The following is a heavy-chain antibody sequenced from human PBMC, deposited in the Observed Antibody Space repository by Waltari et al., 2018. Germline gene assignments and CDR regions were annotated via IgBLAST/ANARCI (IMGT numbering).Heavy chain of an antibody. CDR2: ISPIFGTA. D-gene: IGHD1-1*01. J-gene: IGHJ6*02. CDR1: GGTFSSYA. V-gene: IGHV1-69*08. Sequence: QVQLVQSGAEVKKPGSSVKVACKASGGTFSSYAISWVRQAPGQGLEWMGRISPIFGTANYAQKFQGRVTITADKSTSTAYMELSSLRSEDTAVYYCATSERNYYYYYGMDVWGQGTTVTVSS. CDR3: ATSERNYYYYYGMDV.